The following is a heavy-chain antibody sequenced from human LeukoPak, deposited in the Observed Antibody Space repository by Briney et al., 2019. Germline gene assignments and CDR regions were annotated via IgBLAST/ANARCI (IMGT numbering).Heavy chain of an antibody. D-gene: IGHD5-12*01. CDR1: GFTFSSYN. CDR2: ITSTGGYI. CDR3: ARGDHYSGYEH. Sequence: GGSLRLSCAASGFTFSSYNMYWVRQAPGQGLEWVSSITSTGGYIYYADSVKGRFTISRDNAKNSLYLQMNSLRAEDTAVYYCARGDHYSGYEHWGQGTLVTVSP. J-gene: IGHJ4*02. V-gene: IGHV3-21*01.